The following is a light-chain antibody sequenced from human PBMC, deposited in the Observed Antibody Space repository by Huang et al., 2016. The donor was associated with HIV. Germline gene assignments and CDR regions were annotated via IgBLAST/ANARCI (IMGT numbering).Light chain of an antibody. CDR2: WAS. V-gene: IGKV4-1*01. J-gene: IGKJ3*01. Sequence: DLVLTQSQDSLAVSLGERATINCSSSRSILYNSNNNNYLAWHQQRPGQSPKLLIYWASTRESGVPDRFSGSGSETDFTLTISSLQAEDVAVYFCQQYYTTPGTFGPGTTVHIK. CDR1: RSILYNSNNNNY. CDR3: QQYYTTPGT.